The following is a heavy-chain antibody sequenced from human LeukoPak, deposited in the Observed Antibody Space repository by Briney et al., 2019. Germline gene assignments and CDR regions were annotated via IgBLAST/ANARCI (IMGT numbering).Heavy chain of an antibody. CDR3: ARGEDIVVVAAATIEY. Sequence: ASVKVSCKASGYTFATYYIHWVRQAPGQGLEWMGIINPKTGITNYAQKFQGRVTITRDTSASTVHMDLGSLKSEDTAVYYCARGEDIVVVAAATIEYWGQGALVTVSS. V-gene: IGHV1-46*01. CDR2: INPKTGIT. CDR1: GYTFATYY. J-gene: IGHJ4*02. D-gene: IGHD2-15*01.